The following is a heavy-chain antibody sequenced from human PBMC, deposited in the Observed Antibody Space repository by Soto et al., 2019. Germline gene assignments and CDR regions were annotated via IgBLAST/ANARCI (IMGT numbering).Heavy chain of an antibody. CDR3: ARNHIVVVPAAQRSYYYYGMDV. J-gene: IGHJ6*02. Sequence: SVKVSCKASGGTFSSYAISWVRQAPGQGLEWMGGIIPIFGTANYAQKFQGRVTITADESTSTAYMELSSLRSEDTAVYYCARNHIVVVPAAQRSYYYYGMDVWGQGTTVTAP. D-gene: IGHD2-2*01. V-gene: IGHV1-69*13. CDR1: GGTFSSYA. CDR2: IIPIFGTA.